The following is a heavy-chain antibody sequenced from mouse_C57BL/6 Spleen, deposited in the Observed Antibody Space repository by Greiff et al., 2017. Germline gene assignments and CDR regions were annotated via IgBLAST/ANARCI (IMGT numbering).Heavy chain of an antibody. CDR1: GYTFTSYW. CDR3: ARWGDYYGSSWFAY. Sequence: QVQLQQPGAELVRPGSSVKLSCKASGYTFTSYWMHWVKQRPIQGLEWIGNIDPSDSETHYNQKFKDKATLTVDKSSSTAYMQVSSLTSEDSAVYYCARWGDYYGSSWFAYWGQGTLVTVSA. D-gene: IGHD1-1*01. J-gene: IGHJ3*01. CDR2: IDPSDSET. V-gene: IGHV1-52*01.